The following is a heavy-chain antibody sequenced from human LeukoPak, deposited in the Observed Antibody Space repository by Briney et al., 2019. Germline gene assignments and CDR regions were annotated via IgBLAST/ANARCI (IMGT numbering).Heavy chain of an antibody. Sequence: PSETLSLTCAVYGGSFSGYYWSWIRQPPGKGLEWIGEINHSGSTNYNPSLKSRVTISVDTSKNQFSLKLSSVTAADTAVYYCARGAAVSILDYWGQGTLVTVSS. CDR1: GGSFSGYY. CDR3: ARGAAVSILDY. J-gene: IGHJ4*02. D-gene: IGHD5/OR15-5a*01. V-gene: IGHV4-34*01. CDR2: INHSGST.